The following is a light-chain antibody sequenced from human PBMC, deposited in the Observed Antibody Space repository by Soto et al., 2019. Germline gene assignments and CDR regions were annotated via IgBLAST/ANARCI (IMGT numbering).Light chain of an antibody. CDR2: DVS. V-gene: IGLV2-11*01. J-gene: IGLJ1*01. Sequence: QSVLTQPRSVSGSPGQSVTISCTGTSSVVGGYNYVSWYKQHPGKAPKLMIYDVSKRPSGVPDRFSGSKSGNTASLTISGLQAEDEADYYCCSYAGSYTYVFGTGTKVTVL. CDR1: SSVVGGYNY. CDR3: CSYAGSYTYV.